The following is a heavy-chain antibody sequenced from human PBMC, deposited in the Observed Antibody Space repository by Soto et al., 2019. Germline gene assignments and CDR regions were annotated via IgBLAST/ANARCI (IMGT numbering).Heavy chain of an antibody. CDR1: GFTFSSYA. J-gene: IGHJ4*02. CDR3: AKNWGQIAARLSYYFDY. Sequence: GGSLRLSCAASGFTFSSYAMSWVRQAPGKGLEWVSAISGSGGSTYYADSVKGRFTISRDNSKNTLYLQMNSLRAEDTAVYYCAKNWGQIAARLSYYFDYWGQGTLVTVSS. CDR2: ISGSGGST. V-gene: IGHV3-23*01. D-gene: IGHD6-6*01.